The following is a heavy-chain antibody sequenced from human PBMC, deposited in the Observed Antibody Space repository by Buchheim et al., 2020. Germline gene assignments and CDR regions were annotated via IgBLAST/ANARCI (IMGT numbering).Heavy chain of an antibody. V-gene: IGHV3-66*01. CDR2: IYSGGST. Sequence: EVQLVESGGGLVQPGGSLRLSCAASGFTVSSNYMSWVRQAPGKGLEWVSVIYSGGSTYYADSVKGRFTISSDNSKNTLYLQMNSLGAEDTAVYYCARYKPLAAAGNYYYYYGMDVWGQGTT. CDR1: GFTVSSNY. J-gene: IGHJ6*02. D-gene: IGHD6-13*01. CDR3: ARYKPLAAAGNYYYYYGMDV.